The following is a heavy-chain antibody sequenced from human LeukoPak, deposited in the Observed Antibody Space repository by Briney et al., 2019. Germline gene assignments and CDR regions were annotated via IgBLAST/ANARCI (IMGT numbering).Heavy chain of an antibody. D-gene: IGHD3-10*01. CDR3: AREVRGVAFDY. V-gene: IGHV3-30*04. CDR1: GFTFSSYA. CDR2: ISYDGSNK. Sequence: PGGSLRLSCAASGFTFSSYAMHWVRQAPGKGLEWVAVISYDGSNKYYADSVKGRFTISRDNSKNTLYLQMNSLRAEDTAVYYCAREVRGVAFDYWGQGTLVTVSS. J-gene: IGHJ4*02.